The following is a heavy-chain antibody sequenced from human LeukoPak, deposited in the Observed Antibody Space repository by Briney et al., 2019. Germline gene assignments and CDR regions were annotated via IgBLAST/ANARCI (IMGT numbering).Heavy chain of an antibody. D-gene: IGHD7-27*01. CDR1: GFTFSSYG. CDR2: IRYDGSNK. CDR3: ARKQLGMLRDFDY. J-gene: IGHJ4*02. V-gene: IGHV3-30*02. Sequence: GGSLRLSCAASGFTFSSYGMHWVRQAPGKGLEWVAFIRYDGSNKYYADSVKGRFTISRDNSKNTLYLQMNSLRAEDTAVYYCARKQLGMLRDFDYWGQGTLVTVSS.